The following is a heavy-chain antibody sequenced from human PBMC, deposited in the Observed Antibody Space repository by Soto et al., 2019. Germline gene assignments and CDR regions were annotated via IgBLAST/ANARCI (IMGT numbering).Heavy chain of an antibody. V-gene: IGHV3-43*01. CDR2: ITWDGINI. CDR3: AKDGIAWH. Sequence: ESGGGVVQLGGSLRLSCTASGFTFGDYTMHWVRQAPGKGLEWVSLITWDGINIEYADSVRGRFTISRDNSKNSLYLQMNGLRHEDTAFYYCAKDGIAWHWGQGTLVTVSS. D-gene: IGHD2-15*01. J-gene: IGHJ4*02. CDR1: GFTFGDYT.